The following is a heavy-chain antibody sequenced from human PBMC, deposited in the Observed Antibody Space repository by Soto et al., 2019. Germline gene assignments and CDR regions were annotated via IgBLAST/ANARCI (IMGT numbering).Heavy chain of an antibody. J-gene: IGHJ4*02. Sequence: VHLQQWGGRLLKPSETLSLTCAVSGGSLTGYYWSWIRQTPGKGLQWIGEINHGGGTGYNPSLKSRVTMSVDTSRNQFSLKLTSVTAADTGVYYCARVIGDAHSHGTGRDLWGPGSLVSVSA. CDR2: INHGGGT. CDR1: GGSLTGYY. V-gene: IGHV4-34*01. D-gene: IGHD5-18*01. CDR3: ARVIGDAHSHGTGRDL.